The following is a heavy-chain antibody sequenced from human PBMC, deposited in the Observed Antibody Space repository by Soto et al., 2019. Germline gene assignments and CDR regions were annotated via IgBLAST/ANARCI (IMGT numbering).Heavy chain of an antibody. CDR1: GDIFTFYS. J-gene: IGHJ4*02. V-gene: IGHV1-69*02. CDR3: ASSYGSGYRAFDY. D-gene: IGHD3-10*01. Sequence: QVQLVQSGAEVKRPGSSVKASCKASGDIFTFYSINWVRQAPGLGLEWMGRINPILSMSNYAQRFQGRVTMTADKSTSTAYMELSSLRSEDTAIYYCASSYGSGYRAFDYWGQGALVTVSS. CDR2: INPILSMS.